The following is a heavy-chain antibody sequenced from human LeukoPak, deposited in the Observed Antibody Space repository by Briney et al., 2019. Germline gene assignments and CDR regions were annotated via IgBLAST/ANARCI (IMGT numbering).Heavy chain of an antibody. J-gene: IGHJ4*02. CDR1: GFTFSSYE. D-gene: IGHD3-16*01. Sequence: GGSLRLSCAASGFTFSSYEMNWVRRAPGKGLEWVSYISSSGSTIYYADSVKGRFTISRDSAKNSLYLQMNSLRAEDTAVYYCARRGSYNDYWGQGTLVTVSS. CDR2: ISSSGSTI. CDR3: ARRGSYNDY. V-gene: IGHV3-48*03.